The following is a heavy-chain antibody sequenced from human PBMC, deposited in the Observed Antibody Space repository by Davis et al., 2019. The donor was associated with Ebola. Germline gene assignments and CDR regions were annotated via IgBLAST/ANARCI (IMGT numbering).Heavy chain of an antibody. J-gene: IGHJ6*02. D-gene: IGHD6-6*01. V-gene: IGHV1-8*01. CDR1: GYTFTSYD. CDR3: ARGGIAAQTAHYYYGMDV. CDR2: MNPNSGNT. Sequence: ASVKVSCKASGYTFTSYDINWVRQATGQGLEWMGWMNPNSGNTGYAQKFQGRITMTRNISISTAYMELRSLRSEDTAVYYCARGGIAAQTAHYYYGMDVWGQGTTVTVSS.